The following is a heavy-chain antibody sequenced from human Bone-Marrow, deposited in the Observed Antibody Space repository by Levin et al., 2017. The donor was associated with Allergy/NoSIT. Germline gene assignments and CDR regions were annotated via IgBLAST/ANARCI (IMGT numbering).Heavy chain of an antibody. CDR3: AKDPDLVVAVAAIGYYFDY. D-gene: IGHD6-19*01. Sequence: GGSLRLSCAASGFTFSSYAMSWVRQAPGKGLEWVSAISGSGGSTYYADSVKGRFTISRDNSKNTLYLQMNSLRAEDTAVYYCAKDPDLVVAVAAIGYYFDYWGQGTLVTVSS. J-gene: IGHJ4*02. V-gene: IGHV3-23*01. CDR2: ISGSGGST. CDR1: GFTFSSYA.